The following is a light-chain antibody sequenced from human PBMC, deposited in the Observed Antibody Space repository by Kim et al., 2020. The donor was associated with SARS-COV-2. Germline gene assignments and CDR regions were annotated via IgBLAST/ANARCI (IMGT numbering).Light chain of an antibody. J-gene: IGKJ4*01. CDR2: DAS. Sequence: SPRERATLSSRASQSVRSSLAWYQQKPGQAPRLLIYDASIRATGVPARFTGSGSGTEFTLTISSLKSEDFAVYFCQQYYTWSALTFGGGTKVDIK. CDR3: QQYYTWSALT. V-gene: IGKV3D-15*01. CDR1: QSVRSS.